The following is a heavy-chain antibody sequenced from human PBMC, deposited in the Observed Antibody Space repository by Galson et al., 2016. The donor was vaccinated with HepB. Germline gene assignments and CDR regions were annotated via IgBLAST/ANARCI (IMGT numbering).Heavy chain of an antibody. D-gene: IGHD6-19*01. CDR2: IPYDGSNK. V-gene: IGHV3-30*04. J-gene: IGHJ4*02. CDR1: GFRFSSYA. Sequence: SLRLSCAASGFRFSSYAMHWVRQAPGKGLAWVAIIPYDGSNKYYADAVKGRFTISGDNSKNTLYLQMNSLRAEDTAVYYCGRDRAVRSIDQWGQGALVTVSS. CDR3: GRDRAVRSIDQ.